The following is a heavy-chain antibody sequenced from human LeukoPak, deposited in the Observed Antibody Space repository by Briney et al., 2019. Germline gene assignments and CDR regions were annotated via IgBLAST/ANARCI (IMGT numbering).Heavy chain of an antibody. D-gene: IGHD3-10*01. V-gene: IGHV5-10-1*01. CDR2: IDPSDSYT. J-gene: IGHJ6*02. CDR1: GYSFTSYW. CDR3: ARYYYGSGSYYPYYYGMDV. Sequence: GESLKISCKGSGYSFTSYWISWVRQMPGKGLEWMGRIDPSDSYTNYSPSFQGHVTISADKSISTAYLQWSSLKASDTAMYYCARYYYGSGSYYPYYYGMDVWGQGTTVTVSS.